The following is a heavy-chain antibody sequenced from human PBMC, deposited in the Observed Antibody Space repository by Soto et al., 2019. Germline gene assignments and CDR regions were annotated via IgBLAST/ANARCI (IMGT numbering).Heavy chain of an antibody. CDR2: ISGSGGST. J-gene: IGHJ4*02. Sequence: GGSLRLSCAASGFTFSSYSMSWVRQAPGKGLEWVSAISGSGGSTYYADSVKGRFTISRDNSKNTLYLQMNSLRAEDTAVYYCAIRPQQVATSIDYWGQGTLVTVSS. CDR1: GFTFSSYS. D-gene: IGHD5-12*01. CDR3: AIRPQQVATSIDY. V-gene: IGHV3-23*01.